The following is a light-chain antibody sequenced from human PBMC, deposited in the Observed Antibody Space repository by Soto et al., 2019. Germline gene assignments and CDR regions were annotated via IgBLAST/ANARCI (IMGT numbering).Light chain of an antibody. CDR2: RNN. V-gene: IGLV1-47*01. J-gene: IGLJ2*01. CDR1: SSNIGRNS. Sequence: QAVLTQPPSASGTPGQRVTSSCSRSSSNIGRNSVYWYQQLPGTAPKLLIYRNNQRPSGVPDRFSGSKSGTSASLAISGLRSEDEADYYCAAWDDSLSGVVFDGGTKLTVL. CDR3: AAWDDSLSGVV.